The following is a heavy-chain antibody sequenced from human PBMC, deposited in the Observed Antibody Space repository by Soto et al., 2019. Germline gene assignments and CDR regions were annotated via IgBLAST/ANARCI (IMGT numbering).Heavy chain of an antibody. J-gene: IGHJ6*02. V-gene: IGHV5-10-1*01. CDR2: IDPSDSYT. CDR3: ARLARTTWGYYYYGMDV. CDR1: GYSFTSYW. D-gene: IGHD4-4*01. Sequence: PGESLKISCKGSGYSFTSYWISWVRQMPGKGLEWMGRIDPSDSYTNYSPSFQGHVTISADKSISTAYLQWSSLKASDTAMYYCARLARTTWGYYYYGMDVWGQGTTVTVSS.